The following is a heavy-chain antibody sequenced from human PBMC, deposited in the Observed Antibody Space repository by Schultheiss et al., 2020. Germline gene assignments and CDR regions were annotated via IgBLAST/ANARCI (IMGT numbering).Heavy chain of an antibody. CDR3: ARVLWWAAYHDY. V-gene: IGHV1-18*01. CDR1: GYTFTSYG. J-gene: IGHJ4*02. D-gene: IGHD2-21*01. CDR2: ISAYNGNT. Sequence: GESLKISCKASGYTFTSYGISWVRQAPGQGLEWMGWISAYNGNTNYAQKLQGRVTMTTDTSTSTPYMELRSLRSDDTAVYYCARVLWWAAYHDYWGQGTLVTVSS.